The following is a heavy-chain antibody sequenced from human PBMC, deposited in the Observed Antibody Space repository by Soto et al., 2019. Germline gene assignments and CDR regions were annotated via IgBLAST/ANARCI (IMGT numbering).Heavy chain of an antibody. CDR3: ARLASRIAGASHGSSNWLDP. Sequence: SETLSLTCTLSGDSITWTSCYWGWIRQPPGKGLEWVGDVYYSGSTYYNPSLKSRLTMSIDTSKGQFYLKMSSVTAADTGVYYCARLASRIAGASHGSSNWLDPWGPGTLVTVSS. D-gene: IGHD3-22*01. CDR1: GDSITWTSCY. V-gene: IGHV4-39*01. J-gene: IGHJ5*02. CDR2: VYYSGST.